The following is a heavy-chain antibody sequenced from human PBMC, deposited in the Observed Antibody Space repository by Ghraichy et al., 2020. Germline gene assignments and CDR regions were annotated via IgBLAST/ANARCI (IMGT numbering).Heavy chain of an antibody. D-gene: IGHD6-13*01. V-gene: IGHV3-48*01. Sequence: TIYYADSVKGRFTISRENAKNSLYLQMNSLRAEDTAVYYCARIKLAAAGPVDYWGQG. CDR3: ARIKLAAAGPVDY. CDR2: TI. J-gene: IGHJ4*02.